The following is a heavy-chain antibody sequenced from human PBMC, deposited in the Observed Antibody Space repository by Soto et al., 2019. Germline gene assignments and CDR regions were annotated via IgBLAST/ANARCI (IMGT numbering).Heavy chain of an antibody. D-gene: IGHD1-7*01. Sequence: ASVKVSCKASGYTFTSYGISWVRQAPGQGLEWMGWISAYNGNTIYAQKLQGRVTMTTDTSTSTAYMELRSLRSDDTAVYYCAIPNWNSYYYGMDVWGQGTTVTVSS. CDR1: GYTFTSYG. CDR2: ISAYNGNT. CDR3: AIPNWNSYYYGMDV. V-gene: IGHV1-18*01. J-gene: IGHJ6*02.